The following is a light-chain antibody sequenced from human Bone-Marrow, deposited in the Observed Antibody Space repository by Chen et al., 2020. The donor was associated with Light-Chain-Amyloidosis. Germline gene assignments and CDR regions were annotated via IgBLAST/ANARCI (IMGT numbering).Light chain of an antibody. Sequence: SYELTQPPSVSVSPGQTARITCSGDDLPTKYAYWYQQKPGQDPVLVIHRDTERTSVISERFSGSSSGTTATLTSSGVQAEDEADYHCQSADSRGTYEVILGGGTNLTFL. CDR3: QSADSRGTYEVI. CDR1: DLPTKY. J-gene: IGLJ2*01. V-gene: IGLV3-25*03. CDR2: RDT.